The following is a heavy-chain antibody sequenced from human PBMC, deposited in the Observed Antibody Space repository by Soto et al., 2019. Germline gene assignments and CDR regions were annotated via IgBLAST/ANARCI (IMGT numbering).Heavy chain of an antibody. V-gene: IGHV1-3*01. CDR3: AREVKGGTSFDL. CDR1: GFTALSFG. Sequence: QVQRTQSGPQMMQPGASVRVSCKAPGFTALSFGFPWVRQSPGDGPEWLGWINAGVEGTIYSQRFQDRVRITRDTYANTVYLEVNSLTSEDTAVYYCAREVKGGTSFDLWGQGTLVTVSS. J-gene: IGHJ4*02. CDR2: INAGVEGT. D-gene: IGHD1-26*01.